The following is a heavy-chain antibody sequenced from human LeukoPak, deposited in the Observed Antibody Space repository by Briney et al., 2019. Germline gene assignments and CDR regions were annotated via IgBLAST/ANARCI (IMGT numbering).Heavy chain of an antibody. J-gene: IGHJ3*02. CDR3: ASSGRIKGDAFDI. D-gene: IGHD1-26*01. CDR1: GFTFSSYG. V-gene: IGHV3-30*02. CDR2: IRYDGSNK. Sequence: GGSLRLSCAASGFTFSSYGMHWVRQAPGKGLEWVAFIRYDGSNKYYADSVKGRFTISRDNSKNTLYLQMNSLRAEDTAVYYCASSGRIKGDAFDIWGQGTMVTVSS.